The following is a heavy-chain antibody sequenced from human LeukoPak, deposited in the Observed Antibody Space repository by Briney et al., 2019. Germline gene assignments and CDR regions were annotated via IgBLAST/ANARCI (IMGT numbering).Heavy chain of an antibody. CDR2: ISSSGSTI. D-gene: IGHD1-26*01. V-gene: IGHV3-48*03. Sequence: GGSLRLSCAASGFTFSSYAMSWVRQAPGKGLEWVSYISSSGSTIYYADSVKGRFTISRDNAKNSLYLQMNSLRAEDTAVYYCARDLSRTGATTWGYYYYGMDVWGQGTTVTVSS. CDR1: GFTFSSYA. J-gene: IGHJ6*02. CDR3: ARDLSRTGATTWGYYYYGMDV.